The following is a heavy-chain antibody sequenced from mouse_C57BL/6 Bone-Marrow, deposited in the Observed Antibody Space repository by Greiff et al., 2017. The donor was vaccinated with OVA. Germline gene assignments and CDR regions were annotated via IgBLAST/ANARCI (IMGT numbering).Heavy chain of an antibody. D-gene: IGHD2-4*01. V-gene: IGHV10-1*01. Sequence: EVMLVESGGGLVQPKGSLKLSCAASGFSFNTYAMNWVRQAPGKGLEWVARIRSKSNNYATYYADSVKDRFTISRDDSESMLYLQMNNLKTEDTAMYYCAPSGLYDYVWFAYWGQGTLVTVSA. J-gene: IGHJ3*01. CDR2: IRSKSNNYAT. CDR3: APSGLYDYVWFAY. CDR1: GFSFNTYA.